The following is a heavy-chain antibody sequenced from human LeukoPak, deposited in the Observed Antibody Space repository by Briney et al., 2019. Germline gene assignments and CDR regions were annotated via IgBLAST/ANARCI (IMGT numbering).Heavy chain of an antibody. Sequence: QPGGSLRLSCAASGFTFSTYGMNWVRQAPGKGLEWVSYISTSPSTIYYADSVKGRFTISRDNAKKSMYLQMNSLRAEDTAVYYCARAEGIDYWGQGTLVTVPS. CDR2: ISTSPSTI. CDR3: ARAEGIDY. V-gene: IGHV3-48*01. CDR1: GFTFSTYG. J-gene: IGHJ4*02.